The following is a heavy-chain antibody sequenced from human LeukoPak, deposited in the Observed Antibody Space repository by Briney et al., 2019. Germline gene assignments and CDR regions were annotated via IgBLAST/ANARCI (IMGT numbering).Heavy chain of an antibody. CDR2: ISGSGGST. D-gene: IGHD4-11*01. V-gene: IGHV3-23*01. Sequence: GGSLRLSCAASGFTFSSYAMSWVRQAPGKGLEWVSGISGSGGSTYYADSVKGRFTISRDNSKNTLYPQMNSLRAEDTAVYYCAKTTVIYYFDYWGQGTLVTVSS. J-gene: IGHJ4*02. CDR1: GFTFSSYA. CDR3: AKTTVIYYFDY.